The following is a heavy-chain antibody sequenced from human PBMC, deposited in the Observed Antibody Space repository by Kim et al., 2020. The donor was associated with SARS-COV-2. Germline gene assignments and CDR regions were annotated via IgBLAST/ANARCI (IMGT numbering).Heavy chain of an antibody. V-gene: IGHV3-33*01. D-gene: IGHD1-20*01. CDR3: ARGGTLTGNPY. Sequence: KYYADSVKGRFTISRDNSKNTLYLQMNSLRAEDTAVYYCARGGTLTGNPYWGQGTLVTVSS. J-gene: IGHJ4*02. CDR2: K.